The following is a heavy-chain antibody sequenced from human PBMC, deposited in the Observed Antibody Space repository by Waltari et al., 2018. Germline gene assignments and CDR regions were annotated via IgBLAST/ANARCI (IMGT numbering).Heavy chain of an antibody. V-gene: IGHV1-69*05. D-gene: IGHD3-3*01. CDR3: ARDPITIFGVVISYYGMDV. Sequence: QVQLVQSGAEVKKPGSSVKVSCKASGGTFSSYAISWVRQAPRQGLEWMGGIIPIFGTANYAQKFQGRVTITTDESTSTAYMELSSLRSEDTAVYYCARDPITIFGVVISYYGMDVWGQGTTVTVSS. CDR2: IIPIFGTA. CDR1: GGTFSSYA. J-gene: IGHJ6*02.